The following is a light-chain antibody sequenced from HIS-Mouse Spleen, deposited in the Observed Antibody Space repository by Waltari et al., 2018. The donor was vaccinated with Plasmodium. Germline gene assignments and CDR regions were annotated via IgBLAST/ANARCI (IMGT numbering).Light chain of an antibody. J-gene: IGKJ4*01. Sequence: AIRMTQSPSSFSASAGDRVTITCRASQGISSYLAWYQQKPGKAPKLLIYAASTLQSVVPSRFSGSGSWTYFTLTISCLQSEDFATYYWQQYYSYPLTFGGGTKVEIK. CDR1: QGISSY. CDR3: QQYYSYPLT. V-gene: IGKV1-8*01. CDR2: AAS.